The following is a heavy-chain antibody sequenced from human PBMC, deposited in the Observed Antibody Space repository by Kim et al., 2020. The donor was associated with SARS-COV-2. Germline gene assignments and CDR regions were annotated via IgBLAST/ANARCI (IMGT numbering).Heavy chain of an antibody. Sequence: SETLSLTCTVSGGSISSYYWSWIRQPPGKGLEWIGYIYYSGSTNYNPSLKSRVTISVDTSKNQFSLKLSSVTAADTAVYYCARSDYGDYDYWGQGTLVTVSS. V-gene: IGHV4-59*01. CDR2: IYYSGST. CDR1: GGSISSYY. CDR3: ARSDYGDYDY. J-gene: IGHJ4*02. D-gene: IGHD4-17*01.